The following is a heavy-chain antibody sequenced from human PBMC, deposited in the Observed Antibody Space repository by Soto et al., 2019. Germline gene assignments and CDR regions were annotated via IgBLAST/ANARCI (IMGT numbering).Heavy chain of an antibody. CDR3: ARESAAQTNYYGMDV. Sequence: WASVKVSCKASGGTFSSYAISWVRQAPGQGLEWMGGIIPIFGTANYAQKFQGRVTITADESTSTAYMELSSLRSEDTVVYYCARESAAQTNYYGMDVWGQGTTVTVSS. V-gene: IGHV1-69*13. CDR1: GGTFSSYA. D-gene: IGHD6-13*01. CDR2: IIPIFGTA. J-gene: IGHJ6*02.